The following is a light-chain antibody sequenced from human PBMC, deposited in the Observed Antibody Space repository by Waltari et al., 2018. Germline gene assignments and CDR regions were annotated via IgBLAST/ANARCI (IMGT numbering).Light chain of an antibody. J-gene: IGKJ5*01. CDR1: QTISSW. V-gene: IGKV1-5*03. CDR2: RAS. CDR3: QQYNSYSIT. Sequence: DIQMTQSPSTLSASVGDRVTITCRASQTISSWLAWYQQQPGKAPRLLIYRASTLESVVPERFSGSGSGTEFTLTISSLQPDDFATYYCQQYNSYSITFGQGTRLEIK.